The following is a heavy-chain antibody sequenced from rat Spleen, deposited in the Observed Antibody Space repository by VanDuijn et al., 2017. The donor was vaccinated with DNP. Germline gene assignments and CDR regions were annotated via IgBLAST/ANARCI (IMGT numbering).Heavy chain of an antibody. CDR3: VRLVRALDY. CDR1: GYSITNNY. CDR2: INYSGST. J-gene: IGHJ2*01. D-gene: IGHD4-1*01. V-gene: IGHV3-1*01. Sequence: EVQLQESGPGLVKPSQSLSLTCSVTGYSITNNYWVWIRKFPGIKMEWIGHINYSGSTSYHPSHRSRISITRDTSKNQFFLQLNSVTTEDTATYYCVRLVRALDYWGQGVMVTVSS.